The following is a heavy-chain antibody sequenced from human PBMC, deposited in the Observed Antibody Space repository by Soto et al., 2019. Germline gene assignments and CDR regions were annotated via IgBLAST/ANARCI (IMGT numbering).Heavy chain of an antibody. Sequence: QVQLVQSASEVMKPGASVKVSCKASGYTFIRYGITWVRQAPGQRLEWMGWISPYNDQTIYAQKLQGRVTMTADTSTRTVYMQLRSLKSDETAVYYCAGGGYYDNVWGKLSHYGLDVWGQGTSVTVSS. V-gene: IGHV1-18*01. CDR2: ISPYNDQT. CDR3: AGGGYYDNVWGKLSHYGLDV. CDR1: GYTFIRYG. D-gene: IGHD3-16*01. J-gene: IGHJ6*02.